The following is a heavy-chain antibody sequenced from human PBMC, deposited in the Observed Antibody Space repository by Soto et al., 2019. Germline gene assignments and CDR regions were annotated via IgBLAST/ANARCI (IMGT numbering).Heavy chain of an antibody. D-gene: IGHD6-19*01. V-gene: IGHV1-3*05. J-gene: IGHJ5*02. CDR3: ERGGGWYVWFDP. CDR1: GYTFTSYA. CDR2: INAGNGNT. Sequence: QVQRVQSGAEEKKPGASVKVSCKASGYTFTSYAMHWVRQAPGQRLEWMGWINAGNGNTKYSQKFQGRVTITRDTSASTAYMELSSLRSEDTAVYYCERGGGWYVWFDPWGQGTLVTVSS.